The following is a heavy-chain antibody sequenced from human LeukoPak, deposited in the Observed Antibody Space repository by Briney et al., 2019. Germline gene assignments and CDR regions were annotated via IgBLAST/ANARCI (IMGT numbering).Heavy chain of an antibody. Sequence: ASVKVSCKASGYTFTSYDINWVRQATGQGLEWMGLMNPNSGNTGYAQKFQGRVTMTRNTSISTAYMELSSLRSEDTAVYHCARVSTYFGVVTDFDYWGQGTLVTVSS. J-gene: IGHJ4*02. CDR2: MNPNSGNT. CDR3: ARVSTYFGVVTDFDY. CDR1: GYTFTSYD. V-gene: IGHV1-8*01. D-gene: IGHD3-3*01.